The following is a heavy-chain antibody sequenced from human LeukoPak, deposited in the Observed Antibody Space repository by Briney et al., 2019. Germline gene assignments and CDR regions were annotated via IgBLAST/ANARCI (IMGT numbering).Heavy chain of an antibody. J-gene: IGHJ4*02. CDR3: ASKSRYCSSTSCYAIDY. Sequence: PSETLSLTCTVSGGSISSYYWSWIRQPPGKGLEWIGYIYYSGSTNYNPSLKSRVTISVDTSKNQFSLKLSSVTAADTAVYYCASKSRYCSSTSCYAIDYWGQGTLVTVSS. CDR2: IYYSGST. D-gene: IGHD2-2*01. CDR1: GGSISSYY. V-gene: IGHV4-59*12.